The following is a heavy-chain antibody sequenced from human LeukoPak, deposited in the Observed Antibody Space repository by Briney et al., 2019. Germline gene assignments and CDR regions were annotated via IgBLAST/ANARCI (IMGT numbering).Heavy chain of an antibody. V-gene: IGHV3-7*03. CDR2: IKQDGSEK. CDR1: GFTFSSYW. CDR3: ARDRAVTATIRLFDY. J-gene: IGHJ4*02. Sequence: PGGSLRLSCAASGFTFSSYWMSWVRQAPGKGLEWVANIKQDGSEKYYVDSVKGRFTISRDNAKNSLYLQMNSLRAEDTAVYYCARDRAVTATIRLFDYWGQGTLVTVSS. D-gene: IGHD2-21*02.